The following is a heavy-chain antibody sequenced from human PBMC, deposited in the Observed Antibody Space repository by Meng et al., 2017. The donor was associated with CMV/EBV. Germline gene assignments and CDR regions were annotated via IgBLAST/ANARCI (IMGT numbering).Heavy chain of an antibody. CDR3: ARLGYDFWSQGQPPFGMDV. J-gene: IGHJ6*02. V-gene: IGHV3-21*01. D-gene: IGHD3-3*01. CDR2: ISSSSSYI. Sequence: GESLKISCAASGFTFSSYSMNWVRQAPGKGLEWVSSISSSSSYIYYADSVKGRFTISRDNAKNSLYLQMNSLRAEDTAVYYCARLGYDFWSQGQPPFGMDVWGQGTTVTVSS. CDR1: GFTFSSYS.